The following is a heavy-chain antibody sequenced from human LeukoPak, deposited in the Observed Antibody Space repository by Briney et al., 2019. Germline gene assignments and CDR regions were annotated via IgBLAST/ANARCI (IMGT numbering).Heavy chain of an antibody. CDR1: GGSISSGGYY. CDR2: IYYSGST. CDR3: ARPDIVASDAFDI. J-gene: IGHJ3*02. D-gene: IGHD5-12*01. V-gene: IGHV4-31*03. Sequence: SETLSLTCTVSGGSISSGGYYWSWIRQHPGKGLEWIGYIYYSGSTYYNPSLKSRVTISVDTSKNQFSLKLSSVTAADTAVYYCARPDIVASDAFDIWGQGTMVTVSS.